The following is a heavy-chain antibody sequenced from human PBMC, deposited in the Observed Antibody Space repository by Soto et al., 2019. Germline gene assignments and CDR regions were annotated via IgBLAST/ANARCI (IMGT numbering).Heavy chain of an antibody. J-gene: IGHJ5*02. CDR1: GFSFTSDW. CDR2: IDPSDSST. Sequence: PGESLKISCDGSGFSFTSDWITLVLQVPGRGLEWMARIDPSDSSTNYSPSFRGHVSISADRSINTAYLQWSSLKASDTAVYYCARDHLRTGMVATRTFSRFDPWGQGTLVTVSS. CDR3: ARDHLRTGMVATRTFSRFDP. V-gene: IGHV5-10-1*01. D-gene: IGHD5-12*01.